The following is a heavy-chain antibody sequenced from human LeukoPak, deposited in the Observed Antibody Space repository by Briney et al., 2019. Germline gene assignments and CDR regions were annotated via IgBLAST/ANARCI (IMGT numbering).Heavy chain of an antibody. CDR3: ARAAITFGAPVAKGFDC. V-gene: IGHV4-59*01. Sequence: PSETLSLTCTVSGGSFSTYYWSWIRQPPGKGLEWIGYIYYSGSTDYNPSLKSRVTMSLDTSKNQFSLNLRSVTAADTALYYCARAAITFGAPVAKGFDCWGRGTLVTVSS. CDR1: GGSFSTYY. D-gene: IGHD3-16*01. J-gene: IGHJ4*02. CDR2: IYYSGST.